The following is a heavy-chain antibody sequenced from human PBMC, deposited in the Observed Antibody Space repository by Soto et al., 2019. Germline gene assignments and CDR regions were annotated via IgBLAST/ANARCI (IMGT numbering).Heavy chain of an antibody. D-gene: IGHD6-6*01. CDR2: MNPNSGNT. CDR3: ARGPGSSREPGYYYYGMDV. CDR1: GYTFTSYD. Sequence: GASVKVSCKASGYTFTSYDINWVRQATGQGLEWMGWMNPNSGNTGYAQKFQGRVTINPDTSKNQFSLQLNSVTPEDTAVYYCARGPGSSREPGYYYYGMDVWGQGTTVTVSS. J-gene: IGHJ6*02. V-gene: IGHV1-8*01.